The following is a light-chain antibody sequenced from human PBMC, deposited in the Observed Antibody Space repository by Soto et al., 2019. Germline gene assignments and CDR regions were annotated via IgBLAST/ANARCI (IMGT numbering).Light chain of an antibody. Sequence: IQMTQSPSTLSASVGDRVTITCRASQAISNFLAWYQQKPGKVPKLLIYAAYTLQSGVPSRFSGSGSGTDFTLTISSLQPEDVATYYCQKYNSAPQTFGQGTKVDIK. CDR2: AAY. CDR3: QKYNSAPQT. V-gene: IGKV1-27*01. CDR1: QAISNF. J-gene: IGKJ1*01.